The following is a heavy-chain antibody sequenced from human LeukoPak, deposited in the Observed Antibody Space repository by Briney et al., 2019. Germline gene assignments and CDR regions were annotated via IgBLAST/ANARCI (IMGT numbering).Heavy chain of an antibody. CDR1: GFTFSSFA. D-gene: IGHD1-26*01. V-gene: IGHV3-23*01. CDR3: EKSHSLVRRGYFDY. CDR2: ISDSGGST. Sequence: PGGSLRLSCAASGFTFSSFAMSWVRQAPGKGLEWVSTISDSGGSTYYADSVRGRFTISRDNSKATLYVQMNSLRAEDAAVYYCEKSHSLVRRGYFDYWAKGTLVTVSS. J-gene: IGHJ4*02.